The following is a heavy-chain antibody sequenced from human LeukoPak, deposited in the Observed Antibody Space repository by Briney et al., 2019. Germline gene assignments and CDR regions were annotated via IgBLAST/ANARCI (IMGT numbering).Heavy chain of an antibody. V-gene: IGHV4-59*01. CDR1: GGSISSYY. J-gene: IGHJ4*02. D-gene: IGHD1-26*01. Sequence: PSETLSLTFTVSGGSISSYYWSWIRQPPGKGLEWIGYIYYSGSTNYNPSLKSRVTISVDTSKNQFSLKLSSVTAADTAVYYCARSIYSGSYYVDYWGQGTLVTVSS. CDR2: IYYSGST. CDR3: ARSIYSGSYYVDY.